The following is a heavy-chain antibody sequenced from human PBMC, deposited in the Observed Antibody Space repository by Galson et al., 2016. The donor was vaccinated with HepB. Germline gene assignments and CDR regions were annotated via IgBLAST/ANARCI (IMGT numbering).Heavy chain of an antibody. CDR2: INHIGST. CDR3: ARLPYCRIDSCYSDA. Sequence: SETLSLTCAVSGGSISSRNWWNWVRQAPGRGPEWIGEINHIGSTNYKTSLKGRVTMSVDTPKKQFSLRLRSVTAADTAIYYCARLPYCRIDSCYSDAWGQGTLVTVSS. V-gene: IGHV4-4*02. CDR1: GGSISSRNW. D-gene: IGHD2-2*01. J-gene: IGHJ5*02.